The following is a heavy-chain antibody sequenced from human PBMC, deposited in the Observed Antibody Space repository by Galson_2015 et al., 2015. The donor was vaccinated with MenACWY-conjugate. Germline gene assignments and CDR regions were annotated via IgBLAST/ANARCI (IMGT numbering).Heavy chain of an antibody. CDR1: GFTFSTYA. D-gene: IGHD2-21*01. CDR3: ARPVRNRLTIAVPYYFDH. J-gene: IGHJ4*02. V-gene: IGHV3-23*01. Sequence: SLRLSCAASGFTFSTYAMNWVRQAPGKGLEWVSSISGSGGSTYYADSVKGRLTISRDSSTNTVSLQMNSLKAEDTAVYYCARPVRNRLTIAVPYYFDHWGQGTLVAVSS. CDR2: ISGSGGST.